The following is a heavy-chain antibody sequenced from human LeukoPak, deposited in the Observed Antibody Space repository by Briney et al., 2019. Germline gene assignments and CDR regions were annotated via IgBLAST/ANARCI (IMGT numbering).Heavy chain of an antibody. CDR2: INHSGST. CDR1: GGSFSGYY. CDR3: ARRAIVVAPAASRAYYFDY. Sequence: PSETLSLTCAVYGGSFSGYYWSWIRQPPGKGLEWIGEINHSGSTNYNPSLKSRVTISVDTSKNQFSLKLSSVTAADTAVYYCARRAIVVAPAASRAYYFDYWGQGTLVTVSS. J-gene: IGHJ4*02. V-gene: IGHV4-34*01. D-gene: IGHD2-2*01.